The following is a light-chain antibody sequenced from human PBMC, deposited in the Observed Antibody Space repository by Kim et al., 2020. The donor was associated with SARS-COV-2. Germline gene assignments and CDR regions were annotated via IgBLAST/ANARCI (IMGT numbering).Light chain of an antibody. J-gene: IGLJ2*01. CDR2: ENN. Sequence: TVTIACSGSSSNSGAGYDVHWYQQVPGKAPKLLLHENNNRPSGVPDRFSGSKSGTSASLAITGLQPEDEADYYCQSYAAGLSGSIFGGGTKVTVL. CDR1: SSNSGAGYD. CDR3: QSYAAGLSGSI. V-gene: IGLV1-40*01.